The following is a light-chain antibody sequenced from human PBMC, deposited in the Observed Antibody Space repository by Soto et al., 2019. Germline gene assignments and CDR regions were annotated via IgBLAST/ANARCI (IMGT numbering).Light chain of an antibody. Sequence: QSVLTQPPSVSGAPGQRVTISCTGSSSNIGAHYDVHWYQQLPGTAPKLLIYGNNYRPSGVPDRFSGSKSGTSASLAITGLQAEDEADYYCQSYDSSRRRVFGTGTKVTVL. CDR3: QSYDSSRRRV. J-gene: IGLJ1*01. CDR1: SSNIGAHYD. V-gene: IGLV1-40*01. CDR2: GNN.